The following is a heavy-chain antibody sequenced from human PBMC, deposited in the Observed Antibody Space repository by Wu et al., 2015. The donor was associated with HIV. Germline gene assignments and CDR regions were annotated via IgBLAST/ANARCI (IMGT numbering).Heavy chain of an antibody. J-gene: IGHJ1*01. CDR1: GYEFLNCP. CDR3: TRGKNCDYNWDFEH. CDR2: LKPRGGAV. Sequence: QVRLSQSGGQMKKPGESMRLSCRASGYEFLNCPINWIRLAPGRRPEWMGWLKPRGGAVNYARPFQGRVTMTRDVYSDTAFLELRSLTADDTAVYFCTRGKNCDYNWDFEHWGRGTPVTVSS. V-gene: IGHV1-2*07. D-gene: IGHD3-16*01.